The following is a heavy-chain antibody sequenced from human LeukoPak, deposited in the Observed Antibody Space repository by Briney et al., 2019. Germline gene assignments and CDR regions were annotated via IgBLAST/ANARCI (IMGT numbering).Heavy chain of an antibody. V-gene: IGHV3-21*01. CDR2: ISSSSSYI. D-gene: IGHD3-22*01. CDR3: ARTHIIDGSGYYYELQAFDI. Sequence: GGSLRLSCAASGFTFSSYSMNWVRQAPGKGLEWVSSISSSSSYIYYADSVKGRFTISRDNAKNSLYLQMNSLRAEDTAVYYCARTHIIDGSGYYYELQAFDIWGQGTMVTVSS. CDR1: GFTFSSYS. J-gene: IGHJ3*02.